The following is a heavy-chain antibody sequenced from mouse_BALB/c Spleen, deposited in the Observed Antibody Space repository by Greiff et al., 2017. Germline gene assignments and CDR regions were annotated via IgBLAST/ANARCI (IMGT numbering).Heavy chain of an antibody. CDR1: GYTFTDYY. Sequence: QGQLQQSGAELARPGASVKLSCKASGYTFTDYYINWVKQRTGQGLEWIGEIYPGSGNTYYNEKFKGKATLTADKSSSTAYMQLSSLTSEDSAVYFCARLTHFDYWGQGTTLTVSS. CDR2: IYPGSGNT. D-gene: IGHD4-1*01. V-gene: IGHV1-77*01. CDR3: ARLTHFDY. J-gene: IGHJ2*01.